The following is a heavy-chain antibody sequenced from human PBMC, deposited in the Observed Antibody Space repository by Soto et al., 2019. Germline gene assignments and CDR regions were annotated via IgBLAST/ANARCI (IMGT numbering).Heavy chain of an antibody. D-gene: IGHD2-15*01. CDR2: INHSGSN. V-gene: IGHV4-34*01. Sequence: QSQTLSLTCAVYGGSFSGYYWSWIRQPPGKGLEWIGEINHSGSNNYNPSLKSRVTISVDTSKNQFSLKLSSVTAADTAVYYCARSPNCSGGSCYSGGAFDIWGQGTMVTVSS. CDR1: GGSFSGYY. J-gene: IGHJ3*02. CDR3: ARSPNCSGGSCYSGGAFDI.